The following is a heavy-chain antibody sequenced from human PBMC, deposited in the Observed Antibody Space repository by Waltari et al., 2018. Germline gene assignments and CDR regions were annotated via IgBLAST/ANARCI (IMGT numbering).Heavy chain of an antibody. CDR1: GGSIRSSSYY. CDR3: ARLGAAYSFYFDY. D-gene: IGHD2-15*01. Sequence: QLQLQESGPGLVKPSETLSLTCTVSGGSIRSSSYYWGWNRQPPGKGLEWIGSIYYRGSTYYNPSLKSRVTISVDTSKNQFSLKLSSVTAADTAVYYCARLGAAYSFYFDYWGQGTLVTVSS. J-gene: IGHJ4*02. CDR2: IYYRGST. V-gene: IGHV4-39*07.